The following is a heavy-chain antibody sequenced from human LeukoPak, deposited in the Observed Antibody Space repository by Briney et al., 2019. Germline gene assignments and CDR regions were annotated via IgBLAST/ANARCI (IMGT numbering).Heavy chain of an antibody. Sequence: PGGSLRLSCATSGFTLSNYEMNWVRQTPGKGLEWVSHISSRGSSTYYADSVKGRFTISRDNAKNSLYLQMNSLTVEDTAVYYCVRARGTAMVSSVDIWGQGTMVTVSS. D-gene: IGHD2-8*01. V-gene: IGHV3-48*03. CDR1: GFTLSNYE. CDR3: VRARGTAMVSSVDI. J-gene: IGHJ3*02. CDR2: ISSRGSST.